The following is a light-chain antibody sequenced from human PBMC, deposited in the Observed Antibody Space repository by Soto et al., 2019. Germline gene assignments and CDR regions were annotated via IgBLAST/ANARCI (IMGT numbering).Light chain of an antibody. CDR1: TSDVGGYNY. Sequence: QSALTQPASVSGSPGQSITISCTGTTSDVGGYNYVSWYQQHPGKAPRLMIYDVTNRPSGVSSRFSASKSGNTASLPISGLQPEDEADYYCSSYTGSSPPYVFGTGTKLPS. CDR2: DVT. J-gene: IGLJ1*01. CDR3: SSYTGSSPPYV. V-gene: IGLV2-14*01.